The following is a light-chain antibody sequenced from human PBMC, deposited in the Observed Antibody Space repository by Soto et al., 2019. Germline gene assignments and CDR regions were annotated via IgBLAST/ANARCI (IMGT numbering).Light chain of an antibody. V-gene: IGLV2-14*01. CDR1: GSDVGYYNY. CDR3: TSYTSISTYV. CDR2: EVS. Sequence: QSALTQPASVSGSPGQSITISCTGTGSDVGYYNYVSWYQHHPGKAPKVMIYEVSNRPSGVPNRFSGSKSGNTASLTISGLQAEDEADYYCTSYTSISTYVFGTGTKVTVL. J-gene: IGLJ1*01.